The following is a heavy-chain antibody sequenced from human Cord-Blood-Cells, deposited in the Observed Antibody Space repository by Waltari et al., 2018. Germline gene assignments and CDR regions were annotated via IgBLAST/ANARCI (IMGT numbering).Heavy chain of an antibody. CDR3: ARDRGLTRLMIEWYY. J-gene: IGHJ4*02. Sequence: QVPLVQSGAEVTKPGSSVNVSCKDSGDTFTSYGIRLVRRAPGQGLEWMGWISAYNGNTNYAQKLQGRVTMTTDTATSTAYVELRSLRSDDTAVYYWARDRGLTRLMIEWYYWGQGTLVTVSS. CDR1: GDTFTSYG. D-gene: IGHD2-21*01. V-gene: IGHV1-18*01. CDR2: ISAYNGNT.